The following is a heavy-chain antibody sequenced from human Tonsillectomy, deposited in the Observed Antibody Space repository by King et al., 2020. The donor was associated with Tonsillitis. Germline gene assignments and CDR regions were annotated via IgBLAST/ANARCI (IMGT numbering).Heavy chain of an antibody. CDR3: AKVDEGYSGYDWDYFDY. CDR1: GFTFGSYA. Sequence: VQLVESGGGLVQPGGSLRLSCAASGFTFGSYAMSWVRQAPGMGLEWVSGISGSGSGTYYADSVKGRFTISRDNSKNTVYLQMNILRAEDTAVYFCAKVDEGYSGYDWDYFDYWGQGTLVSVSS. CDR2: ISGSGSGT. D-gene: IGHD5-12*01. V-gene: IGHV3-23*04. J-gene: IGHJ4*02.